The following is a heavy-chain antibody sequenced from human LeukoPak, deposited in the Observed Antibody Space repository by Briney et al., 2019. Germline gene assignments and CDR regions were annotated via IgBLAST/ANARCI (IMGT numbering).Heavy chain of an antibody. Sequence: GGSLRLSCAASGFTFSSYWMSWVRQAPGKGLEWVANIKQDGSEKYYVDSVKGRFTISRDNAKNSLYLQMNSLRAEDTAVYYCARGKVLVGSTFWNHDAFDIWGQGTMVTVSS. J-gene: IGHJ3*02. CDR3: ARGKVLVGSTFWNHDAFDI. V-gene: IGHV3-7*01. D-gene: IGHD3-16*01. CDR1: GFTFSSYW. CDR2: IKQDGSEK.